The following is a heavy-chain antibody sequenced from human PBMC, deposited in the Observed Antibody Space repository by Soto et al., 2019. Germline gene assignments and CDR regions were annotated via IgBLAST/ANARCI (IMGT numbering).Heavy chain of an antibody. Sequence: ASVKVSCKASGYTFTSYDINWVRQATGQGLEWMGWMNPNSGNTGYAQKFQGSVTMTRNTSISTAYMELSSLRSEDTAVYYCARGLKSPGNTSIAARPAPHRFDYYYMDVWGKGTTVTVSS. J-gene: IGHJ6*03. D-gene: IGHD6-6*01. CDR1: GYTFTSYD. CDR2: MNPNSGNT. V-gene: IGHV1-8*01. CDR3: ARGLKSPGNTSIAARPAPHRFDYYYMDV.